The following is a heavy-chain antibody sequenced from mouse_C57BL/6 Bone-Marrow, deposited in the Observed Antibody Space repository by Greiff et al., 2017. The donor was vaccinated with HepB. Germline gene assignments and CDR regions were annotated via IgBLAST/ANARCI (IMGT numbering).Heavy chain of an antibody. CDR2: IDPSDSYT. J-gene: IGHJ3*01. V-gene: IGHV1-69*01. D-gene: IGHD2-4*01. Sequence: QVQLQQSGAELVMPGASVKLSCKASGYTFTSYWMHWVKQRPGPGLEWIGEIDPSDSYTNYNQKFKGKSTLTVDKSSSTAYMQLSSLTSEDSAVYYCARSAITRFAYWGQGTLVTVSA. CDR1: GYTFTSYW. CDR3: ARSAITRFAY.